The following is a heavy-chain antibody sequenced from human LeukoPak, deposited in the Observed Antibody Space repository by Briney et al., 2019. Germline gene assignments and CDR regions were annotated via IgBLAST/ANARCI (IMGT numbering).Heavy chain of an antibody. CDR3: ASGVGTY. Sequence: GGSLRLSCAASGFTFSSYWMHWVRQAPGKGLVWVSRINSDESYTNYADSAKGRFTISRDNAKNTLFLQMNSLRAEDTAVYYCASGVGTYWGQGTLVTVSS. CDR1: GFTFSSYW. CDR2: INSDESYT. D-gene: IGHD2-8*01. J-gene: IGHJ4*02. V-gene: IGHV3-74*01.